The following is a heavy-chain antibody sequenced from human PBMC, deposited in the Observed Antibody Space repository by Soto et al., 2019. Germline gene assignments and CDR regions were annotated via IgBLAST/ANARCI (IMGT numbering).Heavy chain of an antibody. CDR1: GFTFSSYS. CDR3: ARSYSSSWYGDAFDI. Sequence: EVQLVESGGGLVKPGGSLRLSCAASGFTFSSYSMNWVRQAPGKGLEWVSSISSSSSYIYYADLVKGRFTISRDDAKNSLDLQMNSLRAEDTAVYYCARSYSSSWYGDAFDIWGQGTMVTVSS. J-gene: IGHJ3*02. D-gene: IGHD6-13*01. V-gene: IGHV3-21*01. CDR2: ISSSSSYI.